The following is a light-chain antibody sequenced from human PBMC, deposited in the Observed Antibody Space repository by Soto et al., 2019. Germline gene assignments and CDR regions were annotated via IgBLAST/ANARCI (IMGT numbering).Light chain of an antibody. CDR3: SSYTSYTTLWV. J-gene: IGLJ3*02. CDR1: GSDIGNYNY. V-gene: IGLV2-14*01. CDR2: GVS. Sequence: QSALTQPASASGSPGQSITISCTGTGSDIGNYNYVSWYQQHPGKAPKLMIYGVSNRPSGVSNRFSGSKSGNAASLTISGLQAEDEADYYCSSYTSYTTLWVFGGGTQLTVL.